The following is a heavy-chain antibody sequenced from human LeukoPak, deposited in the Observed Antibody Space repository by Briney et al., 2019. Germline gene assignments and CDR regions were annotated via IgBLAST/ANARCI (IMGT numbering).Heavy chain of an antibody. Sequence: ASVKVPCKASGYTFTSYAMHWVRQAPGQRLEWMGWINAGNGNTKYSQKFQGRVTITRDTSASTAYMELRSLRSDDTAVYYCARDSGSSWYENFDYWGQGTLVTVSS. CDR2: INAGNGNT. V-gene: IGHV1-3*01. D-gene: IGHD6-13*01. CDR1: GYTFTSYA. CDR3: ARDSGSSWYENFDY. J-gene: IGHJ4*02.